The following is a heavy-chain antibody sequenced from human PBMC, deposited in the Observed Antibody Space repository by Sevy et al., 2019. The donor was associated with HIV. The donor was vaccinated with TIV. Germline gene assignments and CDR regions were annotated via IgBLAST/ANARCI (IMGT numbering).Heavy chain of an antibody. CDR2: ISYDGSSK. CDR1: GFTFSSHA. D-gene: IGHD3-10*02. J-gene: IGHJ4*02. Sequence: GGSLRLSCAASGFTFSSHAMHWVRQAPGKGLEWMAAISYDGSSKYYADSVKGRFTISRDDSKNTLYLQMSSLRAGDTAVYYCARDGGYSVHFLPSGYWGQGTLVTVSS. V-gene: IGHV3-30-3*01. CDR3: ARDGGYSVHFLPSGY.